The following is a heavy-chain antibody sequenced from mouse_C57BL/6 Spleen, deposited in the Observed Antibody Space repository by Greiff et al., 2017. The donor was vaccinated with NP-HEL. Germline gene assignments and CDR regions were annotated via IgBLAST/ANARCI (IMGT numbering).Heavy chain of an antibody. CDR1: GYTFTSYW. CDR3: ARRGYYSNFWFAY. J-gene: IGHJ3*01. Sequence: VQLQQPGAELVKPGASVKMSCKASGYTFTSYWITWVKQRPGQGLEWIGDIYPGSGSTNYNEKFKSKATLTVDTSSSTAYMQLSSLTSEDSAVYYCARRGYYSNFWFAYWGQGTLVTVSA. D-gene: IGHD2-5*01. CDR2: IYPGSGST. V-gene: IGHV1-55*01.